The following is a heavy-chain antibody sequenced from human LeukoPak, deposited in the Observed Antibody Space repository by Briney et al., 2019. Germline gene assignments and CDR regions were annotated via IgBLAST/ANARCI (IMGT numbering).Heavy chain of an antibody. CDR2: ISGSGGTT. CDR3: AKDRTVTTLYWFDP. J-gene: IGHJ5*02. Sequence: GGSLRXXXXXXGXSFSSHAMSWVXQAPGKGLEWVSAISGSGGTTYYADSVKGRFTISRDSSKNTLYLQMNSLRGEDTAVYYCAKDRTVTTLYWFDPWGQGTLVTVSS. CDR1: GXSFSSHA. V-gene: IGHV3-23*01. D-gene: IGHD4-17*01.